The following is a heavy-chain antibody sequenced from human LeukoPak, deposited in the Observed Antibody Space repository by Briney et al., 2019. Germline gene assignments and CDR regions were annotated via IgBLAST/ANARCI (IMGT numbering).Heavy chain of an antibody. D-gene: IGHD3-22*01. Sequence: GGSLRLSCAASGLTFSDYYMSWIRQAPGKGLEWVSYISSSGSTIYYADSVKGRFTISRDNAKNSLYLQMNSLRAEDTAVYYCARDWGRRVVVPRYFDYWGQGTLVTVSS. V-gene: IGHV3-11*01. CDR1: GLTFSDYY. CDR3: ARDWGRRVVVPRYFDY. J-gene: IGHJ4*02. CDR2: ISSSGSTI.